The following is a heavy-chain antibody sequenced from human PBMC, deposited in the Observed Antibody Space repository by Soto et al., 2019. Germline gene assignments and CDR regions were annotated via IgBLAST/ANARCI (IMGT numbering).Heavy chain of an antibody. Sequence: SLRLSCTASGFTFSDHYMSWIRQVPGKGLEWLSYVSSSGDTTYYADSVKGRFTVSRDNAKNSLYLQMNSLRAEDTAVYYCARYCSSASCYAGSAEYFQNWGQGTQVTVSS. CDR2: VSSSGDTT. CDR3: ARYCSSASCYAGSAEYFQN. D-gene: IGHD2-2*01. V-gene: IGHV3-11*01. J-gene: IGHJ1*01. CDR1: GFTFSDHY.